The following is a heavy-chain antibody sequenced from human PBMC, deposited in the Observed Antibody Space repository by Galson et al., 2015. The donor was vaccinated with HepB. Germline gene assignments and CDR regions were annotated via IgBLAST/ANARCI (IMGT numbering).Heavy chain of an antibody. CDR3: ARVNHDGSGYPNRLDY. CDR1: GFTFSDYH. Sequence: SLRLSCAASGFTFSDYHMSWIRQAPGKGLEWVSCISSNGVTIYYADSVKGRFTISRDNAKSSLYLQINSLRAEDTAVYYCARVNHDGSGYPNRLDYWGQGTLVTVSS. D-gene: IGHD3-22*01. CDR2: ISSNGVTI. V-gene: IGHV3-11*01. J-gene: IGHJ4*02.